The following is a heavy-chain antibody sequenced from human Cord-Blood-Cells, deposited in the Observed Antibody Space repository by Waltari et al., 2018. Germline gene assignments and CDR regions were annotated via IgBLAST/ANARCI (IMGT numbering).Heavy chain of an antibody. J-gene: IGHJ6*03. Sequence: QVQLPESGPGLVKPSAPLYLPCTVSGCSISRYYWSWTRHPPVTGREWIGYIYYSGSTNYHPSLKSRVTISVDTSKNQFSLKLSSVTAADTAVYYCASGSYCSSTSCYYYYYYYMDVWGKGTTVTVSS. CDR3: ASGSYCSSTSCYYYYYYYMDV. D-gene: IGHD2-2*01. V-gene: IGHV4-59*01. CDR2: IYYSGST. CDR1: GCSISRYY.